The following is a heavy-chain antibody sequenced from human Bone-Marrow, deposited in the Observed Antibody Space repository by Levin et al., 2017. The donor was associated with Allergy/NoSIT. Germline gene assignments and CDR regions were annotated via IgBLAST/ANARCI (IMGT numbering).Heavy chain of an antibody. CDR3: ARYQDIYYYYGMDV. Sequence: ASVKVSCKASGYTFTSYDINWVRQATGQGLEWMGWMNPNSGNTGYAQKFQGRVTMTRNTSISTAYMELSSLRSEDTAVYYCARYQDIYYYYGMDVWGQGTTVTVSS. CDR1: GYTFTSYD. CDR2: MNPNSGNT. D-gene: IGHD2-15*01. J-gene: IGHJ6*02. V-gene: IGHV1-8*01.